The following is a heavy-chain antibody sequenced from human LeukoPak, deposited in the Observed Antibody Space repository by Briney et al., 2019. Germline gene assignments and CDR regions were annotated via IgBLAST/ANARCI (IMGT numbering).Heavy chain of an antibody. Sequence: ETLSLTCTVSGDSISNANYYWDWIRQPPGKGLEWIGNVYYSGSTKYNPSLERRVTISVDTSKNQFSLRLTSVTAAATAVYYCVRYSSALGWFAPWGQGTLVTVSS. V-gene: IGHV4-39*01. CDR3: VRYSSALGWFAP. CDR1: GDSISNANYY. CDR2: VYYSGST. J-gene: IGHJ5*02. D-gene: IGHD3-22*01.